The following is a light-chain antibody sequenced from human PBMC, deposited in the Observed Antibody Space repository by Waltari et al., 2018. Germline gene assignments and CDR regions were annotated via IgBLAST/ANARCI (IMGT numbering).Light chain of an antibody. V-gene: IGLV3-1*01. J-gene: IGLJ3*02. Sequence: SFELTQPPSVSVSPGQTASIPCSGDGLVDQYPCLYQQRSGQSPVLVISQGTKRPSGIPERFSGSSSGNTATLIISGAQAIDEADYFCQAWDSRTAYILFGGGTKLTVL. CDR1: GLVDQY. CDR2: QGT. CDR3: QAWDSRTAYIL.